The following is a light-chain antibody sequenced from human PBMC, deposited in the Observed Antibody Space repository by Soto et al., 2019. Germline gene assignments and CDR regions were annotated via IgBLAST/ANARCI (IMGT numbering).Light chain of an antibody. CDR2: DAS. CDR3: QQYNSYWT. V-gene: IGKV1-5*01. Sequence: DIQMTQSPATLSASLGDRATISCRASQSISSWLAWYQQKPGKAPRLLIYDASSLESGVPSRFSGRGSGTEFTLTISSLQPNDFATYYCQQYNSYWTFGQGTKVDIK. J-gene: IGKJ1*01. CDR1: QSISSW.